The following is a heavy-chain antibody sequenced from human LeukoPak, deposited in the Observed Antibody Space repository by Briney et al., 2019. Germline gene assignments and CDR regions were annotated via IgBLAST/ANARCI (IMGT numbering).Heavy chain of an antibody. CDR3: AREGRLGDLYYYGMDV. V-gene: IGHV1-2*02. J-gene: IGHJ6*02. Sequence: GASVTVSCKASGYTFTGYYMHWVRQAPGQGLEWMGWINPNSGGTNYAQKFQGRVTMTRDTSISTAYMELSRLRSDDTAAYYCAREGRLGDLYYYGMDVWGQGTTVTVSS. CDR2: INPNSGGT. D-gene: IGHD2-21*02. CDR1: GYTFTGYY.